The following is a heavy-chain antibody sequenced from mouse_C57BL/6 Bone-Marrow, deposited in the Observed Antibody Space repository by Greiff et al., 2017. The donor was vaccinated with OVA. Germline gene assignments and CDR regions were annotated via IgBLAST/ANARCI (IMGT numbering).Heavy chain of an antibody. Sequence: QVQLKQPGAELVKPGASVKMSCKASGYTFTSYWITWVKQRPGQGLEWIGDIYPSSGSTNYNEKFKSKATLTVDTSSSTAYMQLSSLTSEDSAVYYCARKGITTVVAPLYYFDYWGHGTTLTVSS. CDR2: IYPSSGST. V-gene: IGHV1-55*01. D-gene: IGHD1-1*01. J-gene: IGHJ2*01. CDR1: GYTFTSYW. CDR3: ARKGITTVVAPLYYFDY.